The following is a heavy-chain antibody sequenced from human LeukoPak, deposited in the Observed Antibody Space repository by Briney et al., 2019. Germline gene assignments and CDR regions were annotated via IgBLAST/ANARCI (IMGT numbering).Heavy chain of an antibody. CDR2: TNPNTGNT. D-gene: IGHD2-8*01. Sequence: GPSVKVSCKASGYTFTSYDINWVRHATAQGLEWLRGTNPNTGNTGYPQKFPGRVTITRNTSITTAYMELGSLRSEDTAVYYCAREGGVTYCTNGVCHFDYWGQGTLVTVSS. V-gene: IGHV1-8*02. CDR3: AREGGVTYCTNGVCHFDY. CDR1: GYTFTSYD. J-gene: IGHJ4*02.